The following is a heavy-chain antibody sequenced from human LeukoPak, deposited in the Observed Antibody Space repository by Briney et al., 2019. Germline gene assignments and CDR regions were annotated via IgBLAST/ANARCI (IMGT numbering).Heavy chain of an antibody. J-gene: IGHJ6*02. D-gene: IGHD2-15*01. CDR2: TYYRSKWYN. Sequence: SQTLSLTCAISGDSVSSNSAAWNWIRQSPSRGLEWLGRTYYRSKWYNDYAVSVKSRITINPDTSKNQFSLQLNSVTPEDTAVYYCARDSVHRVAAVYYYYGMDVWGQGTTVTVSS. CDR1: GDSVSSNSAA. V-gene: IGHV6-1*01. CDR3: ARDSVHRVAAVYYYYGMDV.